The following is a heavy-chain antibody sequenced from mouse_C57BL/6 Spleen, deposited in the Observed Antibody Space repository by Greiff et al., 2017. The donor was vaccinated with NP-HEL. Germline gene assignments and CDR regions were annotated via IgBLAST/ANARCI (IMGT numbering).Heavy chain of an antibody. CDR2: IYPGGGYT. CDR3: ARRITTVGDDVDY. J-gene: IGHJ2*01. D-gene: IGHD1-1*01. Sequence: QVQLQQSGAELVRPGTSVKMSCKASGYTFTNYWIGWAKQRPGHGLEWIGDIYPGGGYTTYNEKFKGKATLTADKSSSTGYMQCSRLTSEDSASDYCARRITTVGDDVDYWGQGTTLTVSS. V-gene: IGHV1-63*01. CDR1: GYTFTNYW.